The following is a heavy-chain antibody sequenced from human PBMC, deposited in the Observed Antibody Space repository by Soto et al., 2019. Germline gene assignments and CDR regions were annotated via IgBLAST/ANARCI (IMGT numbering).Heavy chain of an antibody. V-gene: IGHV4-59*01. J-gene: IGHJ2*01. CDR1: GGSIISFY. CDR2: IYYSGST. D-gene: IGHD1-26*01. CDR3: ASPVGPRFDL. Sequence: PSETLSLTCTVSGGSIISFYWSWIRQPPGKGLEWIGYIYYSGSTNYNPSLKSRVTISVDTSKNQFSLKLSSVTAADTAVYYCASPVGPRFDLWGRGTLVTVSS.